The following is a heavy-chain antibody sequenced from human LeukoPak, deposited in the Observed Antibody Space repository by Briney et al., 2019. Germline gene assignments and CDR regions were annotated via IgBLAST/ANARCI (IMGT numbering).Heavy chain of an antibody. V-gene: IGHV1-2*02. CDR1: GYTFTSHG. D-gene: IGHD3-3*01. Sequence: ASVKVSCKASGYTFTSHGISWVRQAPGQGLEWMGWINPNSGGTNYAQKFQGRVTMTRDTSISTAYMELSRLRSDDTAVYYCARTYYDFWSGPWYYFDYWGQGTLVTVSS. CDR3: ARTYYDFWSGPWYYFDY. J-gene: IGHJ4*02. CDR2: INPNSGGT.